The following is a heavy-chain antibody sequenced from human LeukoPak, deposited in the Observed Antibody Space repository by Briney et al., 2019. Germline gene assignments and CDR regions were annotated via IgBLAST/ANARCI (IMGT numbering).Heavy chain of an antibody. D-gene: IGHD2-21*01. CDR2: IGDGGGST. CDR1: GFTVSSYD. J-gene: IGHJ2*01. V-gene: IGHV3-23*01. Sequence: AGGSLRLSCAASGFTVSSYDMTWVHQAPGKGLEWVSSIGDGGGSTYADSVKGRFTISRDSSKNTLYLQMNSLRAEDTAIYYCAKAIPYWYFDLWGRGTLVTVSS. CDR3: AKAIPYWYFDL.